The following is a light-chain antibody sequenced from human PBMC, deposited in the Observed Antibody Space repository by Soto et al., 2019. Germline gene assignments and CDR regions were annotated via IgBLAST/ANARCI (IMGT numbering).Light chain of an antibody. CDR1: QTVKSR. V-gene: IGKV3-15*01. CDR2: DAF. Sequence: EKVMTQSRATLSVSPGERAILSCRASQTVKSRLAWYQQKPGQAPRLLIYDAFTRATGIPARFSGSASGTEFTLTISSLQSEDFAVYYCQQYDEWPLTFGGGTKVEIK. CDR3: QQYDEWPLT. J-gene: IGKJ4*01.